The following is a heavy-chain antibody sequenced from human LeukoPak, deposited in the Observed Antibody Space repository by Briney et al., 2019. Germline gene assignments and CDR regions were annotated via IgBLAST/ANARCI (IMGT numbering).Heavy chain of an antibody. Sequence: RPSETLSLTCTVSGGSISSYYWNWIRQPPGKGLEWIGYIYYSGTTNYNPSLKSRVSMSVDTSKNQFSLKLTSVTAADTAVYYCARRGNGSFYYFDDWGQGTLVTVSS. CDR2: IYYSGTT. D-gene: IGHD1-26*01. CDR1: GGSISSYY. CDR3: ARRGNGSFYYFDD. J-gene: IGHJ4*02. V-gene: IGHV4-59*08.